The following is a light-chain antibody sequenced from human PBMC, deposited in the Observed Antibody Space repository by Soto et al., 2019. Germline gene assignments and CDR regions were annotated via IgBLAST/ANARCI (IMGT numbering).Light chain of an antibody. J-gene: IGLJ2*01. V-gene: IGLV1-40*01. CDR3: QSYDISLSGHVV. CDR2: GNS. Sequence: QYVLTQPPSVSGAPGQRVTISCTGSSSNIGAGYDVHWYQQLPGTAPKLLIYGNSTRPSGVPDRFSGSKSGTSASLAITGLQAEDEADYYCQSYDISLSGHVVFCGGTKLTVL. CDR1: SSNIGAGYD.